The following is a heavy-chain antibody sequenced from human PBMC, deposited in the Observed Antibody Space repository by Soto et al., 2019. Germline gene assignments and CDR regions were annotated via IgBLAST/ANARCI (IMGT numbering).Heavy chain of an antibody. CDR1: GDSVSSNSSA. J-gene: IGHJ6*02. D-gene: IGHD6-19*01. Sequence: SQTLSLTFAISGDSVSSNSSAWNWMRQSPSRVLEWLGRTYYRSKWYNDYAVSVKSRITINPDTSKNQFSLQLNSVTPEDTAVYYCARDPIAVADTGYYYYYGMDVWGQGTTVTV. CDR2: TYYRSKWYN. V-gene: IGHV6-1*01. CDR3: ARDPIAVADTGYYYYYGMDV.